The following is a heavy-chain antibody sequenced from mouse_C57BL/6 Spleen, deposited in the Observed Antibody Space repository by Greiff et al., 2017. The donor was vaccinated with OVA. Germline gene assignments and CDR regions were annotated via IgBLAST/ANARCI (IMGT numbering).Heavy chain of an antibody. Sequence: QVQLQQSGAELAKPGASVKLSCKASGYTFASYWMHWVKQRPGQGLEWIGYINPSSGYTKYNQKFKDKATLTADKSSSTAYMQLSSLTYEDSAVYYCASSFYDYDLFAYWGQGTLVTVSA. CDR3: ASSFYDYDLFAY. CDR2: INPSSGYT. V-gene: IGHV1-7*01. CDR1: GYTFASYW. D-gene: IGHD2-4*01. J-gene: IGHJ3*01.